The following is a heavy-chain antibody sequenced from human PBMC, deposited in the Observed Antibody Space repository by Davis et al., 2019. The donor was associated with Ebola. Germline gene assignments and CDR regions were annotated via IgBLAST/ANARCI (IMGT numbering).Heavy chain of an antibody. CDR2: INPNSGGT. CDR1: GYTFTGYY. D-gene: IGHD6-13*01. Sequence: ASVKVSCKASGYTFTGYYMHWVRQAPGQGLEWMGRINPNSGGTNYAQKFQGRVTMTRDTSISTAYMELSRLRSDDTAVYYCARDVTVGAAAGVDYWGQGTLVTVSS. CDR3: ARDVTVGAAAGVDY. J-gene: IGHJ4*02. V-gene: IGHV1-2*06.